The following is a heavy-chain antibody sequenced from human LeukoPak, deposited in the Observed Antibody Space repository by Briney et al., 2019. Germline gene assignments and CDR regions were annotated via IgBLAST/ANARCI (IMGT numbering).Heavy chain of an antibody. V-gene: IGHV4-34*01. CDR1: GGSFSGYY. J-gene: IGHJ5*02. CDR2: INHSGST. CDR3: ARLSLGYCSGGSCYYGWFDP. D-gene: IGHD2-15*01. Sequence: SETLSLTCAVYGGSFSGYYGSWIRQPPGKGLEWIGEINHSGSTNYNPSPKSRVTISVDTSKNQFSLKLSSVTAADTAVYYCARLSLGYCSGGSCYYGWFDPWGQGTLVTVSS.